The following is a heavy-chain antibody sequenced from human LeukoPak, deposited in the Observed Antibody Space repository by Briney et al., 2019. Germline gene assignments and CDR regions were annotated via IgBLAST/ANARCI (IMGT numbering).Heavy chain of an antibody. CDR2: ISAYNGNT. CDR1: GYTFTSYG. Sequence: ASVKVSCKASGYTFTSYGISWVRQAPGQGLEWMGWISAYNGNTNYAQKLQGRVTITRDTSASTAYMELSSLRSEDTAVYYCARGDTAMVNYGMDVWGQGTTVTVSS. V-gene: IGHV1-18*01. D-gene: IGHD5-18*01. CDR3: ARGDTAMVNYGMDV. J-gene: IGHJ6*02.